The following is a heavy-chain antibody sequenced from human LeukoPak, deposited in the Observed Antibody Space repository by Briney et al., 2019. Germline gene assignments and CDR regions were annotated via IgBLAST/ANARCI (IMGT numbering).Heavy chain of an antibody. Sequence: SETLSLTCTVSGGSISSGSYYWSWIRQPAGKGLEWIGRIYTSGSTNYNPSLKSRVTISVDTSKNQFSLKLSSVTAADTAVYYCARSMIVVVTDHDAFDIWGQGTMVTGSS. CDR1: GGSISSGSYY. D-gene: IGHD3-22*01. V-gene: IGHV4-61*02. CDR2: IYTSGST. CDR3: ARSMIVVVTDHDAFDI. J-gene: IGHJ3*02.